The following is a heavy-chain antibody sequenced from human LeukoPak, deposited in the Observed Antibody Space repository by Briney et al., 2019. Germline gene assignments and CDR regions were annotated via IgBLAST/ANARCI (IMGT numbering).Heavy chain of an antibody. V-gene: IGHV3-23*01. CDR2: ISGSGDST. J-gene: IGHJ4*02. CDR3: AKCARYSGYDSDFDY. D-gene: IGHD5-12*01. CDR1: GFTFSSYA. Sequence: PGGSLRLSCAASGFTFSSYAMNWVRQTPGKGLEWVSGISGSGDSTYYADSVEGRFTISRDNSKNTLYLQMNSLRAEDTAAYFCAKCARYSGYDSDFDYWGQGTLVTVSS.